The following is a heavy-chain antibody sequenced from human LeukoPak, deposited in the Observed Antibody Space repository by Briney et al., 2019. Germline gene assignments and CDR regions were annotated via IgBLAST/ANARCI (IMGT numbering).Heavy chain of an antibody. V-gene: IGHV1-8*01. CDR1: GYTFTSYD. Sequence: ASVKVSCKASGYTFTSYDINWVRQATGQGLEWMGWMNPNRGNTGYAQKFQGRVTMTRNTSISTAYMELSSLRSEDTAVYYCARGPDYCSSTSCNYYYYMDVWGKGTTVTVSS. J-gene: IGHJ6*03. D-gene: IGHD2-2*01. CDR3: ARGPDYCSSTSCNYYYYMDV. CDR2: MNPNRGNT.